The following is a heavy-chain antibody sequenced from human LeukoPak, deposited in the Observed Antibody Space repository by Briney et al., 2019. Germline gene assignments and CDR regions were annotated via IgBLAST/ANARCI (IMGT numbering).Heavy chain of an antibody. CDR3: AKLSGFTETSHFDS. J-gene: IGHJ4*02. V-gene: IGHV3-7*01. Sequence: GGSLRLSCTASGFTFSNFWMTWVRQAPGKGLEWVASIEKDGSDKYYVDSVTGRVTITRDTAKTSLYLQMNHLSADDTAVYYCAKLSGFTETSHFDSWGQGALVTVSS. CDR1: GFTFSNFW. D-gene: IGHD1-7*01. CDR2: IEKDGSDK.